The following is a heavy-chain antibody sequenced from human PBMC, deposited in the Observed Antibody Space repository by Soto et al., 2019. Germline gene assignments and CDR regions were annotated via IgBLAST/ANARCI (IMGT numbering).Heavy chain of an antibody. D-gene: IGHD3-22*01. CDR3: ARINYYDSSGYYYGYAFDI. V-gene: IGHV2-5*02. CDR1: GLSLSTSGVG. J-gene: IGHJ3*02. Sequence: QITLKESGPTLVKPTQTLTLTCTFSGLSLSTSGVGVGWIRQPPGKALEWLALIYWDDDKRYSPSLKSSLTTPKDTSKNQVVLTMPNMHPVDTATYCCARINYYDSSGYYYGYAFDIWGQGTMVTVSP. CDR2: IYWDDDK.